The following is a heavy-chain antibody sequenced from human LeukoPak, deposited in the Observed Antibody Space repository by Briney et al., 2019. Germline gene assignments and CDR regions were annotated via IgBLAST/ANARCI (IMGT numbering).Heavy chain of an antibody. D-gene: IGHD3-22*01. J-gene: IGHJ3*02. CDR2: VSGSGGSI. CDR1: GFTFSSNV. V-gene: IGHV3-23*01. CDR3: ARAWDYYDSSGYYQHDAFDI. Sequence: GGSLRLSCAASGFTFSSNVMSWVRQAPGKGLEWVSSVSGSGGSIYYADSVKGRFTSSRDNSKNTLYLQMNSLRAEDTAVYYCARAWDYYDSSGYYQHDAFDIWGQGTMVTVSS.